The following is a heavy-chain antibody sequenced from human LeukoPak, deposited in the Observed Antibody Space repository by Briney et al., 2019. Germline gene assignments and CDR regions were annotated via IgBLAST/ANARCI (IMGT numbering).Heavy chain of an antibody. Sequence: GGSLRLSCAASGFTVSSNYMSWVRQAPGKGLEWVSVIYSGGSTYYADSVKGRFAISRDNSKNTLYLQMNSLRAEDTAVYYCARDHGRGSIGFDPWGQGTLVTVSS. V-gene: IGHV3-53*01. CDR3: ARDHGRGSIGFDP. CDR1: GFTVSSNY. CDR2: IYSGGST. D-gene: IGHD3-3*02. J-gene: IGHJ5*02.